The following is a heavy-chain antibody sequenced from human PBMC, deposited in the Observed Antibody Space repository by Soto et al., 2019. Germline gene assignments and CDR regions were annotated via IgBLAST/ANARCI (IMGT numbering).Heavy chain of an antibody. V-gene: IGHV3-23*01. CDR3: AKEWSDARTREKCGLVDY. Sequence: EVQLLESGGGLVQPGGSLRLSCAASGFTFSSYAMAWVRQAPGKGLEWVSTIRASGTSTYYADSVEGRFSISRGNSKNTLYLQMNSLRAEDTAVYYCAKEWSDARTREKCGLVDYWGQGALVTVSS. CDR2: IRASGTST. J-gene: IGHJ4*02. D-gene: IGHD2-8*01. CDR1: GFTFSSYA.